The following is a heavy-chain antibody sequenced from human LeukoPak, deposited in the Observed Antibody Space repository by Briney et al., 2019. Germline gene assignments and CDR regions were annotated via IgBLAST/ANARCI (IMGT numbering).Heavy chain of an antibody. V-gene: IGHV4-4*07. CDR1: GGSISSYY. CDR3: ASGAYSYGPFDY. CDR2: IYTSGST. J-gene: IGHJ4*02. Sequence: SETLSLTCTVSGGSISSYYWSWIRQPAGKGLEWIGRIYTSGSTNYNPSLKSRVTMSVDTSKNQFSLKLSSVTAADTAVYYCASGAYSYGPFDYWGQGTLVTVSS. D-gene: IGHD5-18*01.